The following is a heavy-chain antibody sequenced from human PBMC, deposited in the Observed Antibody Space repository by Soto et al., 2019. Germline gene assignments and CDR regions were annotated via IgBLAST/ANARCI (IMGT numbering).Heavy chain of an antibody. D-gene: IGHD3-3*01. CDR3: ARSGGTRFDY. CDR1: GFTFSSYG. Sequence: QVQLVEAGGGVVQPGRSLRLSCAASGFTFSSYGMHWVRQAPGKGLEWVAVIWYDGSNKYYADSVKGRFTISRDNSKNTLYLQMNSRRAEDTAVYYCARSGGTRFDYWGQGTLVTVSS. CDR2: IWYDGSNK. J-gene: IGHJ4*02. V-gene: IGHV3-33*01.